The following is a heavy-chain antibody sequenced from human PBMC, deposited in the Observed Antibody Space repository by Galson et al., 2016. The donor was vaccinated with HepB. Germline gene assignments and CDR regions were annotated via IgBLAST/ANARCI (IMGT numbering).Heavy chain of an antibody. CDR1: GFTLSSHW. Sequence: SLRLSCAASGFTLSSHWMNWVRQAPGKGLEWVANIKKDGDEKHYVGSVKGRFTISTDNAKSSLYLQINSLRVEDTAVYYCAKEEGGSGWYTVDYWGRGTLVTVSS. CDR2: IKKDGDEK. D-gene: IGHD6-19*01. J-gene: IGHJ4*02. V-gene: IGHV3-7*03. CDR3: AKEEGGSGWYTVDY.